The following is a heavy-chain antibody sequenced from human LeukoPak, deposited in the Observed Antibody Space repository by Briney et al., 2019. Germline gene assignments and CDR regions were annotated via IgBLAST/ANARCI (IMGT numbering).Heavy chain of an antibody. CDR3: ARRYCSSTSCTLDY. CDR2: ISSSGSTI. V-gene: IGHV3-48*03. Sequence: GGSLRLSCAASGFPFSSYDMNWVRQAPGKGLEWVSYISSSGSTIYYADSVKGRFTISRDNAKNSLYLQMNSLRAEDTAVYYCARRYCSSTSCTLDYWGQGTLVTVSS. J-gene: IGHJ4*02. D-gene: IGHD2-2*01. CDR1: GFPFSSYD.